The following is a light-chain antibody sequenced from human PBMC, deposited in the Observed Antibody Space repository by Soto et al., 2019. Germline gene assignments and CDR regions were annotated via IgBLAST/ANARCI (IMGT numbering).Light chain of an antibody. CDR3: MQPLHTPWT. CDR2: LGS. J-gene: IGKJ1*01. Sequence: DIVMTQSPLSLPVTPGEPASISCSSSQSLLHSNGYNYLDWYLQKSGQSPQLLIYLGSTRASGVPDRLNGSGSGTDFTLKIRRVEAEDVGVYYCMQPLHTPWTFGQGTKVDIK. V-gene: IGKV2-28*01. CDR1: QSLLHSNGYNY.